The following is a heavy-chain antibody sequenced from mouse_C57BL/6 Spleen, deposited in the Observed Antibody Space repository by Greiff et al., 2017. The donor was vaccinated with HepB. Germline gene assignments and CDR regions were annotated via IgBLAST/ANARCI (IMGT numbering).Heavy chain of an antibody. J-gene: IGHJ1*03. Sequence: EVKLVESGEGLVKPGGSLKLSCAASGFTFSSYAMSWVRQTPEKRLEWVAYISSGGDYIYYADTVKGRFTISRDNARNTLYLQMSRLKSEDTAMYYCTRMALYDYDDGWYFDVWGTGTTVTVSS. V-gene: IGHV5-9-1*02. CDR3: TRMALYDYDDGWYFDV. CDR2: ISSGGDYI. CDR1: GFTFSSYA. D-gene: IGHD2-4*01.